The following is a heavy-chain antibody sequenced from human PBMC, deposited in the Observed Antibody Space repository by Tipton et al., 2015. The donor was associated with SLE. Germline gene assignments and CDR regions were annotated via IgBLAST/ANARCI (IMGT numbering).Heavy chain of an antibody. J-gene: IGHJ3*01. CDR1: GSSITNGYY. Sequence: TLSLTCAVSGSSITNGYYWGWIRQPPGKGLEWIGSLYHSGNIYYNPSLKNRFTISIDTSKNHFSLKLTAVTAADSAVYFCARDREFLWYETVGDAFEHWGQGKMVTVSS. D-gene: IGHD6-13*01. CDR2: LYHSGNI. V-gene: IGHV4-38-2*02. CDR3: ARDREFLWYETVGDAFEH.